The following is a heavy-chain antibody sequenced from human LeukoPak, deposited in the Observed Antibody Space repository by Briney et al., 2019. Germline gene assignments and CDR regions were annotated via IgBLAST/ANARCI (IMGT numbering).Heavy chain of an antibody. CDR1: GGSISSSSYY. CDR2: IYYSGST. CDR3: ASLFGSSVGVGFDY. J-gene: IGHJ4*02. Sequence: SETLSLTCTVSGGSISSSSYYWGWIRQPPGKGLEWIGSIYYSGSTYYNPSLKSRVTISVYTSKNQFSLKLSSVTAADTAVYYCASLFGSSVGVGFDYWGQGTLVTVSS. D-gene: IGHD6-6*01. V-gene: IGHV4-39*07.